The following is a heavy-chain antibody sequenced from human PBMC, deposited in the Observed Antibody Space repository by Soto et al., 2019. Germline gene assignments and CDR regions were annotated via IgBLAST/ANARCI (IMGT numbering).Heavy chain of an antibody. J-gene: IGHJ3*02. CDR2: IKQGGSGK. CDR1: GFTFSSYW. Sequence: GGSLRLSCAASGFTFSSYWMSWVRQAPGKGLEWVANIKQGGSGKYYVDSVKGRFTISRDNSKNTLYLQMNSLRAEDTAVYYCAKGYMVAARANDAFDIWGQGTMVTVSS. D-gene: IGHD2-15*01. V-gene: IGHV3-7*05. CDR3: AKGYMVAARANDAFDI.